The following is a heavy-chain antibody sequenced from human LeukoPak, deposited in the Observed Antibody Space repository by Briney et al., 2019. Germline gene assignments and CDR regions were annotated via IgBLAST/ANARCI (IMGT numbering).Heavy chain of an antibody. Sequence: GGSLRLSCAASGFTFSSYAMSWVRQAPGKGREWVSAISGSGGSTYYADSVKGRFTISRDNSKNTLYLQMNSLRAEDTAVYYCAKDPYRGFLEWLLNFDYWGQGTLVTVSS. CDR1: GFTFSSYA. J-gene: IGHJ4*02. V-gene: IGHV3-23*01. D-gene: IGHD3-3*01. CDR3: AKDPYRGFLEWLLNFDY. CDR2: ISGSGGST.